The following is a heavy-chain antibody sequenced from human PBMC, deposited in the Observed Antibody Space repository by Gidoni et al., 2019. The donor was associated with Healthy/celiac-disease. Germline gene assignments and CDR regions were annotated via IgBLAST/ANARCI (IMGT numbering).Heavy chain of an antibody. CDR1: GYTFTSYA. V-gene: IGHV1-3*01. CDR2: INAGNGNT. J-gene: IGHJ4*02. Sequence: QVQLVQSGAEVKKPGASVKVSCKASGYTFTSYAMHWVRQAPGQRLEWMGWINAGNGNTKYSQKFQGRVTITRDTSASTAYMELSSLRSEDTAVYYCARGGTMVRGVGDYWGQGTLVTVSS. D-gene: IGHD3-10*01. CDR3: ARGGTMVRGVGDY.